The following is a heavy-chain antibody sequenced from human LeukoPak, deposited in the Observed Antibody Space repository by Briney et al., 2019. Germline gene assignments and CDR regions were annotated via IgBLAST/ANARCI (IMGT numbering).Heavy chain of an antibody. CDR2: IYTGGST. Sequence: SETLSLTCTVSGGSISSYYWSWIRQPAGKGLEWIGRIYTGGSTNYNPSLKSRVTMSVDTSKNQFSLKLSSVTAADTAVYYCARDRPRIDPFDYWGQGTLVTVSS. J-gene: IGHJ4*02. CDR3: ARDRPRIDPFDY. D-gene: IGHD1-14*01. CDR1: GGSISSYY. V-gene: IGHV4-4*07.